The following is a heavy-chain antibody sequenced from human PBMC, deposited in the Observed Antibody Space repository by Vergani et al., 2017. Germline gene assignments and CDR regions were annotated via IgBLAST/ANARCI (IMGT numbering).Heavy chain of an antibody. D-gene: IGHD4-17*01. J-gene: IGHJ4*02. CDR3: ARVGLRSGYDY. CDR2: ISYDGSNK. CDR1: GFTFSSYG. V-gene: IGHV3-30*03. Sequence: QVQLVESGGGVVQPGRSLRLSCAASGFTFSSYGMHWVRQAPGKGLEWVAVISYDGSNKYYADSVKGRFTISRDNSKNTLYLQMNSLRAEDTAVYYCARVGLRSGYDYWGQGTLVTVSS.